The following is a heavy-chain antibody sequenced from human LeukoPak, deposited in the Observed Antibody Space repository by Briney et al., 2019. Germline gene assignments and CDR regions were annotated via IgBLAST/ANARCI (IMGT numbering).Heavy chain of an antibody. V-gene: IGHV3-23*01. CDR3: ARDLIVAGSGYSSDASDI. CDR1: GFTFSTYA. CDR2: ISGSGGST. J-gene: IGHJ3*02. Sequence: GGSLRLSCAASGFTFSTYAMSWVRQAPGKGLEWVSGISGSGGSTYYADSVKGRFTISRDNAKNSLYLQMNSLRAEDTAVYYCARDLIVAGSGYSSDASDIWGQGTMVTVSS. D-gene: IGHD3-22*01.